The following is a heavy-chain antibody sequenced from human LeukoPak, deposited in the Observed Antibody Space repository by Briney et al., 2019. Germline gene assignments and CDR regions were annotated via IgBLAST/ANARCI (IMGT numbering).Heavy chain of an antibody. D-gene: IGHD2-2*01. CDR1: QFTFSSCW. V-gene: IGHV3-74*01. CDR2: INSDGSST. J-gene: IGHJ4*02. CDR3: ARVSSYCSNTSCKEPLDY. Sequence: GGSLTLSCAASQFTFSSCWMYWVRQAPGKGLVWVSRINSDGSSTNYADSVKGRFTISRDNAKNTLYLQMNGLRAEDTALYYCARVSSYCSNTSCKEPLDYWGQGTLVTVSS.